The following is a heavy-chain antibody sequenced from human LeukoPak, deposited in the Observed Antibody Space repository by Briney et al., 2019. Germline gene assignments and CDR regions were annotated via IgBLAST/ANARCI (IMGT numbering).Heavy chain of an antibody. J-gene: IGHJ5*02. Sequence: GGSLRLSCAASGFTFSSYAMHWVRQTPGKGLEWVTIISYDGSNKYYADSVKGRFTISRDNSKNTLYLQMNSLRTEDTAVYYCARGDKQLVFNRNKGGFDPWGQGTLVTVSS. D-gene: IGHD6-13*01. CDR3: ARGDKQLVFNRNKGGFDP. CDR2: ISYDGSNK. CDR1: GFTFSSYA. V-gene: IGHV3-30*04.